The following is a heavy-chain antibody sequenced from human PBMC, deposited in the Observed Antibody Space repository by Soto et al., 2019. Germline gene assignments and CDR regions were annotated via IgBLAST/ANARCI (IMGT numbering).Heavy chain of an antibody. Sequence: SVKVSCKASGGTFSSYAISWVRQAPGQGLEWMGGIIPIFGTANYAQKFQGRVTITADESTSTAYMELSSLRSEDTAVYYCARGTRDGDYLFDPWGQGTLVTVSS. CDR2: IIPIFGTA. D-gene: IGHD4-17*01. CDR3: ARGTRDGDYLFDP. V-gene: IGHV1-69*13. CDR1: GGTFSSYA. J-gene: IGHJ5*02.